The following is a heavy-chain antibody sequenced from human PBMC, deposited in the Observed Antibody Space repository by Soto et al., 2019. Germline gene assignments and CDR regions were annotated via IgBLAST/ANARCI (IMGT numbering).Heavy chain of an antibody. Sequence: SEPLSVTCCVAVGTIRSTDWCTFFRQQPVKGLEWIGEIFQSGSTNYTPSLESRVTISVDKSKNQFSLTLTSVTAADTAVYFCARGRGRYSSGWSWFDPWGQGILVTVSS. J-gene: IGHJ5*02. CDR3: ARGRGRYSSGWSWFDP. CDR2: IFQSGST. D-gene: IGHD6-19*01. V-gene: IGHV4-4*02. CDR1: VGTIRSTDW.